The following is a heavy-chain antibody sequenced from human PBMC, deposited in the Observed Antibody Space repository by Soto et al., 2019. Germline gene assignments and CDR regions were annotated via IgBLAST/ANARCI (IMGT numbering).Heavy chain of an antibody. CDR1: DVSSSSGDSY. CDR3: ALPSDDYYGSGSYYFDY. V-gene: IGHV4-30-4*01. D-gene: IGHD3-10*01. J-gene: IGHJ4*02. CDR2: IDNSGGT. Sequence: SETLSLTCSVSDVSSSSGDSYWSWIRQPPGKGLEWIGYIDNSGGTYYNPSLKSRVTLSVDTSNNQFSLKLNSVTAADTATYYCALPSDDYYGSGSYYFDYWGQGTLVTVSS.